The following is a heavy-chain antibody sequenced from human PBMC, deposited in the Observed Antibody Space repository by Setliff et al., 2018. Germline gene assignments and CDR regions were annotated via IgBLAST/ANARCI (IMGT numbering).Heavy chain of an antibody. Sequence: SETLSLTCAVYGGSFSGYYWSWIRQPPGKGLEWIGEINHSGSTNYNPSLKSRVTISVDTSKNQFSLKLSSVTAADTAVYYCARTPDGFLGDGYNLNTLGYFDSWGQGTLVIVSS. D-gene: IGHD3-3*01. J-gene: IGHJ4*02. CDR3: ARTPDGFLGDGYNLNTLGYFDS. CDR1: GGSFSGYY. CDR2: INHSGST. V-gene: IGHV4-34*01.